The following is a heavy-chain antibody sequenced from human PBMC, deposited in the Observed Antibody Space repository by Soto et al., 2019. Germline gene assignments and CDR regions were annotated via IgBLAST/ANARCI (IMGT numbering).Heavy chain of an antibody. D-gene: IGHD3-10*01. J-gene: IGHJ4*02. V-gene: IGHV3-23*01. CDR1: GFTFSSYA. Sequence: GGSLRLSCAASGFTFSSYAMSWVRQAPGKGLEWVSAISGSGGSTYYADSVKGRFTISRDNSKNTLYLQMNSLRAEDTAVYYCAKDAWPYYYGSGSYFDYWGQGTWSPSPQ. CDR2: ISGSGGST. CDR3: AKDAWPYYYGSGSYFDY.